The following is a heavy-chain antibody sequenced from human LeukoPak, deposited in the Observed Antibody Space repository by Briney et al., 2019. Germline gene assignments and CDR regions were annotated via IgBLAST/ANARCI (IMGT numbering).Heavy chain of an antibody. CDR2: ISGSGDTT. Sequence: GGSLRLSCAASGLTFSRFAMSWVRQAPGKGLEWVSTISGSGDTTYYADSVKGRFTISRDNLKNTLYVQMNSLRVEDTAVYYCAKGHSAHGTGFDYWGQGTLVIVSS. CDR1: GLTFSRFA. V-gene: IGHV3-23*01. CDR3: AKGHSAHGTGFDY. D-gene: IGHD1-1*01. J-gene: IGHJ4*02.